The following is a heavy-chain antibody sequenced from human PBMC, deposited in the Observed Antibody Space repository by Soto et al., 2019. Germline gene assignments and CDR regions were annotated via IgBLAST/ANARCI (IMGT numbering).Heavy chain of an antibody. Sequence: SGGSLRLSCAASGFTFSSYAMSWVRQAPGKGLEWVSAISGSGGSTYYADSVKGRFTISRDNSKNTLYLQMNSLRAEDTAVYYCAKFRDYYGSGSRTFYFDYWGQGTLVTVSS. J-gene: IGHJ4*02. CDR1: GFTFSSYA. CDR3: AKFRDYYGSGSRTFYFDY. CDR2: ISGSGGST. V-gene: IGHV3-23*01. D-gene: IGHD3-10*01.